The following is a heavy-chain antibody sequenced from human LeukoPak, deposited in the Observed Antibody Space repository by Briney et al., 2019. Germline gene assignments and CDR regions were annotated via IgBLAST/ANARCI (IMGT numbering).Heavy chain of an antibody. J-gene: IGHJ4*02. CDR3: ARQMNTVTADY. CDR1: GGSISSSSYF. CDR2: IFYSGST. D-gene: IGHD4-17*01. V-gene: IGHV4-39*01. Sequence: SETLSLTCTVSGGSISSSSYFWGWIRQPPGKGLEWIGSIFYSGSTYYNPSLNSRVTISIDTSKNQFSLRLSSVAAADTAVYYCARQMNTVTADYWGQGTLVTVSS.